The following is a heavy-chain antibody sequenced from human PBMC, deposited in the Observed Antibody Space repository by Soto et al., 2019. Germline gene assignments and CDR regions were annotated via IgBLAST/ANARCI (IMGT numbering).Heavy chain of an antibody. CDR1: GGSISSSSFY. V-gene: IGHV4-39*07. D-gene: IGHD6-19*01. Sequence: PSETLSLTCFVSGGSISSSSFYWGWIRQPPGKGLEWIGTIHYSGITYYTSSLKSRVTMSVDTSKNQFSLRLTSVTSADTAVYYCSRERGAVASTADAFDIWGQGTMVTVSS. CDR3: SRERGAVASTADAFDI. CDR2: IHYSGIT. J-gene: IGHJ3*02.